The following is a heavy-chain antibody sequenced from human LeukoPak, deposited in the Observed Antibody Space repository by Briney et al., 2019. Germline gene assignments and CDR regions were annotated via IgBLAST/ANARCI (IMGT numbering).Heavy chain of an antibody. CDR3: ARVLRVSSAFEI. CDR2: INPSSGGT. CDR1: GYNFNVYY. J-gene: IGHJ3*02. D-gene: IGHD3-10*01. V-gene: IGHV1-2*02. Sequence: ASVRVSSKASGYNFNVYYINWVRQAPGQGLEWMGWINPSSGGTYYAQRFKGMDTMTRDTSVSTAYMELNSLTSDDTAVYFCARVLRVSSAFEIWGQGTMVTVSS.